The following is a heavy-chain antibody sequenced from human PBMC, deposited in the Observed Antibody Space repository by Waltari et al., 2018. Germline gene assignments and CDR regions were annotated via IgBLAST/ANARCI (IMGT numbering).Heavy chain of an antibody. J-gene: IGHJ4*02. CDR1: GFRVSRDS. CDR2: IYSGGST. Sequence: EVQLLVSGGGLMQPGGSLRLAGEASGFRVSRDSMSWVRQAQGKGLEWVSVIYSGGSTYYADSVKGRFTISRDNSKNTLYLQMNSLRAEDTAVYYCARGGTGGYWGQGTLVTVSS. D-gene: IGHD1-1*01. V-gene: IGHV3-53*01. CDR3: ARGGTGGY.